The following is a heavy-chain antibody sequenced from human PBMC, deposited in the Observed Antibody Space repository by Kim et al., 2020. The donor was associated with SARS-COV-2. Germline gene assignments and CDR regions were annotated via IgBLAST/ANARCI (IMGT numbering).Heavy chain of an antibody. CDR3: ATLSYYYGSGSQDY. D-gene: IGHD3-10*01. J-gene: IGHJ4*02. CDR2: FDPEDGET. CDR1: GYTLTELS. V-gene: IGHV1-24*01. Sequence: ASVKVSCKVSGYTLTELSMHWVRQAPGKGLEWMGGFDPEDGETIYAQKFQGRVTMTEDTSTDTAYMELSSLRSEDTAVYYCATLSYYYGSGSQDYWGQGTLVTVSS.